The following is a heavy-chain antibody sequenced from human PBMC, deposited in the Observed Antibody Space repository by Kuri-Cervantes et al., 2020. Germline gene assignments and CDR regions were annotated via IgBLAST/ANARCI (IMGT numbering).Heavy chain of an antibody. J-gene: IGHJ4*02. V-gene: IGHV3-7*03. CDR2: IKQDGNEK. D-gene: IGHD3-22*01. CDR1: GFALSNYW. Sequence: GESLKISCAASGFALSNYWMCWIRQVPAKGLEWVASIKQDGNEKYYVDSVKGRFTISRDNAKNSLYLQMNSLRDEDTAVYYCASTYYDSSGYSCFDYWGQGTLVTVSS. CDR3: ASTYYDSSGYSCFDY.